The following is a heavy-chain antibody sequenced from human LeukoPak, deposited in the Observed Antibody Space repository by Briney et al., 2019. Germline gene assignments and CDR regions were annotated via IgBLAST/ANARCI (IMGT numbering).Heavy chain of an antibody. CDR3: ARGLKYDILTGYSSYYFDY. D-gene: IGHD3-9*01. J-gene: IGHJ4*02. V-gene: IGHV4-59*08. CDR2: IYYSGST. CDR1: GGSISSYY. Sequence: PSGTLSLTCTVSGGSISSYYWSWIRQPPGKGLEWIGYIYYSGSTNYNPSLKSRVTISVDTSKNQFSLKLSSVTAADTAVYYCARGLKYDILTGYSSYYFDYWGQGTLVTVSS.